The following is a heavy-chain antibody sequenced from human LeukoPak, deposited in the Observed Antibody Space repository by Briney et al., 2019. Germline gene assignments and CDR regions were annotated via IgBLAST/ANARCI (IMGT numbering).Heavy chain of an antibody. CDR2: INPNTGAT. Sequence: ASVKVSCKASGYTFTGYYMLWVRQAPARGLEWMGWINPNTGATKHAQNFQGRVTLTRDTSIRTTFMELSSLRSDDTAFYYCARDERFCNGDNHYPDLGYWGQGTLVTVSS. CDR3: ARDERFCNGDNHYPDLGY. V-gene: IGHV1-2*02. D-gene: IGHD2-15*01. CDR1: GYTFTGYY. J-gene: IGHJ4*02.